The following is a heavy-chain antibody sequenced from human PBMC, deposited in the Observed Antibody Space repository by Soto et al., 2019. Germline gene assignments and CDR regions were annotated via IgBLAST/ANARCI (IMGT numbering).Heavy chain of an antibody. V-gene: IGHV4-59*01. D-gene: IGHD2-8*01. CDR1: GGSISSYY. CDR2: IYSSGST. CDR3: ARDIMGTNYYYYGMDV. Sequence: QVQLQESGPGLVKPSETLSLTCTVSGGSISSYYWSWIRKPPGKGLEWIGYIYSSGSTNYNPSLMSRVTLSVYTSKNQFSLKMSSVPAADTAVYYCARDIMGTNYYYYGMDVWGQGTTVTVSS. J-gene: IGHJ6*02.